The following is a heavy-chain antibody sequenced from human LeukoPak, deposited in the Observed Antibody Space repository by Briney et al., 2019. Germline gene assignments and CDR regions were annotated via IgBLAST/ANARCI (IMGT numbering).Heavy chain of an antibody. CDR2: IKQDGSEK. V-gene: IGHV3-7*01. J-gene: IGHJ6*02. CDR1: GFTFSSYW. CDR3: ARDRGNYYYYYGMDV. Sequence: PGGSLRLSCAASGFTFSSYWMSWVRQAPGKGLEWVANIKQDGSEKYYVDSVKGRFTISRDNGKNSLYLQMNSLRAEDTAVYYCARDRGNYYYYYGMDVWGQGTTVTASS. D-gene: IGHD6-13*01.